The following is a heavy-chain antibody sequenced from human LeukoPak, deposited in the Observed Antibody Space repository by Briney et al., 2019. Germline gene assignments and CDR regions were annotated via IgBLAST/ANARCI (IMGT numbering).Heavy chain of an antibody. D-gene: IGHD1-20*01. CDR2: ISAYNGNT. J-gene: IGHJ3*02. Sequence: GASVKVSCKASGYTFTGYYMHWVRQAPGQGLEWMGWISAYNGNTNYAQKLQGRVTMTTDTSTSTAYMELRSLRSDDTAVYYCARGYNWNDGDAFDIWGQGTMVTVSS. V-gene: IGHV1-18*04. CDR3: ARGYNWNDGDAFDI. CDR1: GYTFTGYY.